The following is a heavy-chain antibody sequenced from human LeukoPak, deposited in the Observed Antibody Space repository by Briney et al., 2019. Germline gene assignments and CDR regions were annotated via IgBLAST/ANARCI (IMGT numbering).Heavy chain of an antibody. CDR3: ARRGVVVAPSFDY. Sequence: ASETLSLTCTVSGGSISSYYWSWIRQPPGKGLEWIGYIYYSGSTNYNPSLKSRVTISVDTSKNQFSLKLSSVTAADTAVYYCARRGVVVAPSFDYWGQGTLVTVSS. V-gene: IGHV4-59*01. J-gene: IGHJ4*02. CDR2: IYYSGST. D-gene: IGHD3-22*01. CDR1: GGSISSYY.